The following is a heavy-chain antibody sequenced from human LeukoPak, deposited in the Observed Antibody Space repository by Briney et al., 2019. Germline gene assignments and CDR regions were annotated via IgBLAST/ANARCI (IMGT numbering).Heavy chain of an antibody. V-gene: IGHV3-23*01. CDR2: ISGSGGST. Sequence: QTGGSLRLSCAASGFTFSSYAMSWVRQAPGKGLEWVSAISGSGGSTYYADSVKGRFTISRDNSKNTLYLQMNSPRAEDTAVYYCAKDPGIAAHSHYFDYWGQGTLVTVSS. J-gene: IGHJ4*02. D-gene: IGHD6-13*01. CDR1: GFTFSSYA. CDR3: AKDPGIAAHSHYFDY.